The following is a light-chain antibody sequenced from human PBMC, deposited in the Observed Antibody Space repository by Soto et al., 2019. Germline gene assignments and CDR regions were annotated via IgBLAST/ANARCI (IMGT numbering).Light chain of an antibody. Sequence: QAVVNQEPSFSVSPGGTVTITCGLSSGSVSTSHYHSWYQQTPGQPPRTLIYSTDTRSSGVPDRFSGSILGIKAALTITGAQADDESDYYCVLYMGGFWVFGGGTQLTVL. CDR3: VLYMGGFWV. CDR1: SGSVSTSHY. CDR2: STD. V-gene: IGLV8-61*01. J-gene: IGLJ3*02.